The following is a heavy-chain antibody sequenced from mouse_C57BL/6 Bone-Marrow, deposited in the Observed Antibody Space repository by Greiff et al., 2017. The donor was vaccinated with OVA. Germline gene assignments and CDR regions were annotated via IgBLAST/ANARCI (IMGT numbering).Heavy chain of an antibody. CDR2: ISSGSSTI. Sequence: EVHLVESGGGLVKPGGSLKLSCAASGFTFSDYGMHWVRQAPEKGLEWVAYISSGSSTIYYADTVKGRFTISRDNAKNTLFLQMTSLRSEDTAMYYCARGGWDYFDYWGQGTTLTVSS. V-gene: IGHV5-17*01. J-gene: IGHJ2*01. CDR1: GFTFSDYG. D-gene: IGHD3-3*01. CDR3: ARGGWDYFDY.